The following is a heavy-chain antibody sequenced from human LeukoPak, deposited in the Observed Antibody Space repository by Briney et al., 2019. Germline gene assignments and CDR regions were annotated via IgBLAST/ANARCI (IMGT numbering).Heavy chain of an antibody. CDR2: ISGSGGST. Sequence: PGGSLRLSCAASGFTFSSYAMSWVRQAPGKGLEWVSAISGSGGSTYYADSVKGRFTISRDNSKNTLYLQMNSLRAEDTAVYYCAKVHDYYDSSGYHRGGYFDYWGQGTLVTVSS. CDR1: GFTFSSYA. D-gene: IGHD3-22*01. CDR3: AKVHDYYDSSGYHRGGYFDY. J-gene: IGHJ4*02. V-gene: IGHV3-23*01.